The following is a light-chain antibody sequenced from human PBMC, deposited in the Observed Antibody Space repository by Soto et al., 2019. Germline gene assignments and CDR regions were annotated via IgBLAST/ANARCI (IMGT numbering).Light chain of an antibody. V-gene: IGKV1-5*01. CDR3: QQFRT. CDR2: DAS. Sequence: DIQMTQSPSTLSASVGDRVTVTCRGSQSFSGWLGWYQQKPGKAPKLMIFDASNLESGVPSRFSGSGSGTEFTLTISSLQADDFASYYWQQFRTFGQGTKVEIK. J-gene: IGKJ1*01. CDR1: QSFSGW.